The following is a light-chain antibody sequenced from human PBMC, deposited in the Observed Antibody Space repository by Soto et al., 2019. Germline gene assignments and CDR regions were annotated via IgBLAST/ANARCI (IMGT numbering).Light chain of an antibody. CDR2: LGS. J-gene: IGKJ1*01. CDR1: QCLLHSDGYNY. CDR3: LQALQTWT. Sequence: DFLMTQSPLSLAVSPGEPASISCRSSQCLLHSDGYNYLDWYLQKPGQSPQPLIYLGSNRASGVPDRFSGSGSGTDFTVKISRAEAEDVGVYYCLQALQTWTLGQGTKAEIK. V-gene: IGKV2-28*01.